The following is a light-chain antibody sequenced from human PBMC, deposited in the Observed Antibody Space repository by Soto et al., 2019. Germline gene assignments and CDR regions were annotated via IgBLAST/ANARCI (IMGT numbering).Light chain of an antibody. CDR2: DVS. J-gene: IGLJ2*01. V-gene: IGLV2-11*01. CDR3: CSYAGSHTYVV. Sequence: QSALTQPRSVSGAPGQSVTISCTGTSSDVGGYNYVSWYQQYPGKAPKLMIYDVSKRPSGVPDRFSGSKSGNTASLTISGLQAEDEADYYCCSYAGSHTYVVFGGGTKLTVL. CDR1: SSDVGGYNY.